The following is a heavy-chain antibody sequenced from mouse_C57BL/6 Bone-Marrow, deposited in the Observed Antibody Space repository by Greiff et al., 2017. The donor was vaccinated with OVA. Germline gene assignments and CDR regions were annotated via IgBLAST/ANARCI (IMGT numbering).Heavy chain of an antibody. CDR2: IYWDDDK. Sequence: QVTLKESGPGILQSSQTLSLTCSFSGFSLSTSGMGVSWIRQPSGKGLEWLAHIYWDDDKRYNPSLKSRLTISKDTSRNQVFLKITSVDTADTATYYCARSLLYYYGSSYAMDYWGQGTSVTVSS. J-gene: IGHJ4*01. CDR3: ARSLLYYYGSSYAMDY. D-gene: IGHD1-1*01. CDR1: GFSLSTSGMG. V-gene: IGHV8-12*01.